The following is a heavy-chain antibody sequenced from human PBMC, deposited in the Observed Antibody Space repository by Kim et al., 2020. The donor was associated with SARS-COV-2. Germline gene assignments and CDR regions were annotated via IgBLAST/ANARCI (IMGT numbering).Heavy chain of an antibody. CDR2: ISAIAGTT. J-gene: IGHJ4*02. CDR1: RFTFRNYG. V-gene: IGHV3-23*01. D-gene: IGHD2-21*02. Sequence: RGSLRLSCAASRFTFRNYGMSWFRQAPGEGLEWVSGISAIAGTTYYADSVKGRFTISRDKSRNTVYLQMNSLRAEDTAVYYCAKDGGGDSWYSDYWGQGTLVTVSS. CDR3: AKDGGGDSWYSDY.